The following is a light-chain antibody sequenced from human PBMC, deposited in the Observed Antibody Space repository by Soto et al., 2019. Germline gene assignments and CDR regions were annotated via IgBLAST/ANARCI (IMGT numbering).Light chain of an antibody. CDR3: QQSYTTPVT. J-gene: IGKJ1*01. V-gene: IGKV1-39*01. CDR1: QSIVTY. Sequence: PSSLSASVGDRVTITCRASQSIVTYLNWYLQKPGKAPKLLIYAASNFQSGVPSRFSGSGSKTDFTLTISSLQPEDFATYYCQQSYTTPVTFGQGTKVDI. CDR2: AAS.